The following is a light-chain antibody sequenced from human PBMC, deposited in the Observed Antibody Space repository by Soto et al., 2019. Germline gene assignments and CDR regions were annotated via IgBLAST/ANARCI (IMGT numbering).Light chain of an antibody. V-gene: IGLV2-14*01. CDR1: SSDVGGYNY. CDR2: DVS. Sequence: QSVLTQPASVSGSPRQSITISCSGTSSDVGGYNYVSWYQQHPGKAPKLMIYDVSSRPSGVSNRFSGSKSGNTASLTISGLQTEDEADYYCSSFTTSSTVVFGGGTKVTVL. CDR3: SSFTTSSTVV. J-gene: IGLJ2*01.